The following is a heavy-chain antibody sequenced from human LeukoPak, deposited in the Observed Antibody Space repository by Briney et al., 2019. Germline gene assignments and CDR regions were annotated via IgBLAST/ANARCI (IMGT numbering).Heavy chain of an antibody. CDR2: ISGSGGST. V-gene: IGHV3-23*01. J-gene: IGHJ3*02. CDR3: AKDLPESMVRGVIITGIDAFDI. CDR1: GFTLSSYA. Sequence: TGGSLRLSCAASGFTLSSYAMSWVRQAPGKGLEWVSAISGSGGSTYYADSVKGRFTISRDDSKNTLYLQLNSLRAEDTAVYYCAKDLPESMVRGVIITGIDAFDIWGQGTMVTVSS. D-gene: IGHD3-10*01.